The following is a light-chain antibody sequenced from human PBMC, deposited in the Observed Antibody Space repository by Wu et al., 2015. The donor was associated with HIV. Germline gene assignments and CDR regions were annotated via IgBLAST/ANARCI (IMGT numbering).Light chain of an antibody. CDR2: GAS. J-gene: IGKJ5*01. CDR1: QSISSNY. Sequence: EIVLTQSPGTLSLSPGERATLSCRASQSISSNYLAWYQQKPDQAPRLLIYGASSRATGIPDRFSGSGSGTDFTLTIARLEPEDFAVYYCQQYGTSPITFGQGTRLEI. V-gene: IGKV3-20*01. CDR3: QQYGTSPIT.